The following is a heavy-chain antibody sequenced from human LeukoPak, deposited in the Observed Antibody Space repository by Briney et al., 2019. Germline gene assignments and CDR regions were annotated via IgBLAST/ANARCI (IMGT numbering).Heavy chain of an antibody. CDR3: ARADSRYCSGGSCSDAFDI. CDR1: GGSISSSSYY. D-gene: IGHD2-15*01. J-gene: IGHJ3*02. V-gene: IGHV4-39*01. CDR2: IYYSGST. Sequence: PSETLSLTCTVSGGSISSSSYYWGWIRQPPGKGLEWIGSIYYSGSTYYNSSLKSRVTISVDTSKNQFSLKLSSVTAADTAVYYCARADSRYCSGGSCSDAFDIWGQGTMVTVSS.